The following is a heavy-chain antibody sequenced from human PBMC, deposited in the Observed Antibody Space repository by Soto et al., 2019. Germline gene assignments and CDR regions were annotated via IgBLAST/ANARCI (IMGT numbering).Heavy chain of an antibody. Sequence: PGGSLRLSCAASGFTVSSNYMGWVRQAPGKGLEWVSVIYSGGSTYYADSVKGRFTISRHNSKNTLYLQMNSLRAEDTAVYYCARVTSYCSSTSCLEWLSVGAFDIWGQGTMVTVSS. J-gene: IGHJ3*02. D-gene: IGHD2-2*01. V-gene: IGHV3-53*04. CDR1: GFTVSSNY. CDR2: IYSGGST. CDR3: ARVTSYCSSTSCLEWLSVGAFDI.